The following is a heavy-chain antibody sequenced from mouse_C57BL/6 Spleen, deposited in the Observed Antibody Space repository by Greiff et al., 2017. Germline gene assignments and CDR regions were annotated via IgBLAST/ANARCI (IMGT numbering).Heavy chain of an antibody. CDR2: IDPSDSYT. V-gene: IGHV1-69*01. J-gene: IGHJ2*01. CDR1: GYTFTSYW. Sequence: QVQLQQPGAELVMPGASVKLSCKASGYTFTSYWMHWVKQRPGQGLEWIGEIDPSDSYTNYNQKFKGKSTLTVDKSSSTAYMQLSSLTSEVSAVYYCARRGGYYFDYWGQGTTLTVSS. CDR3: ARRGGYYFDY.